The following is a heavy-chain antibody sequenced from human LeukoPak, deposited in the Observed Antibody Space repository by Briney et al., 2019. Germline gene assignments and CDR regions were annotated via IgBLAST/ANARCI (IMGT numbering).Heavy chain of an antibody. Sequence: SETLSLTCAVYGGSLSNYYWRWIRQPPGKGLEWIGEINHSGSTKFNPSLKSRVTILVDMSRSQFSLQLNSVTAADTAVYYCARGPASGSDFAWFDPWGQGTLVTVSS. CDR3: ARGPASGSDFAWFDP. CDR2: INHSGST. D-gene: IGHD3-10*01. CDR1: GGSLSNYY. V-gene: IGHV4-34*01. J-gene: IGHJ5*02.